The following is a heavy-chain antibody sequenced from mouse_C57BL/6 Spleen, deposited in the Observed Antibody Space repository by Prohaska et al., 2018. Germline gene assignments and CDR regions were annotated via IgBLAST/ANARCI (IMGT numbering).Heavy chain of an antibody. Sequence: QVQLQQPGAELVKPGASVKLSCKASGYTFTSYWMQWVKQRPGQGLEWIGEIDPSDSYTNYNQKFKGKATLTVDTSSSTAYMQLSSLTSEDSAVYYCARGAVLDYWGQGTTLTVSS. CDR3: ARGAVLDY. CDR1: GYTFTSYW. J-gene: IGHJ2*01. V-gene: IGHV1-50*01. CDR2: IDPSDSYT.